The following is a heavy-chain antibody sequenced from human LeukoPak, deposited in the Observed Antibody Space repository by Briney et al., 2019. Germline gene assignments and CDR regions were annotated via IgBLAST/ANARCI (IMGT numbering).Heavy chain of an antibody. Sequence: PGGSLRLSCAASGFTFSSYAMNWVRQAPGKGLGWVSLISGSGGTTYYADSVKGRFTISRDNSKNTLYLQMSSLRDEDTAVYYCAKRVAAAGPYFDYWGQGTLVTVSS. V-gene: IGHV3-23*01. CDR2: ISGSGGTT. CDR1: GFTFSSYA. J-gene: IGHJ4*02. D-gene: IGHD6-13*01. CDR3: AKRVAAAGPYFDY.